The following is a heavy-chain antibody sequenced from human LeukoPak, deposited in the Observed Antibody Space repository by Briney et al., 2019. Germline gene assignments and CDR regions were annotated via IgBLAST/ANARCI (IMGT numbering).Heavy chain of an antibody. D-gene: IGHD5-18*01. CDR3: AREKDTAMAFDY. CDR1: GFTFSSYA. V-gene: IGHV3-30-3*01. J-gene: IGHJ4*02. CDR2: ISYDGSNK. Sequence: PGGSLRLSCAASGFTFSSYAMHWVRQAPGKGLEWVAVISYDGSNKYYADSVKGRFTISRDNSKNTLYLQMNSLRAEDTAVYYCAREKDTAMAFDYWGQGTLVTASS.